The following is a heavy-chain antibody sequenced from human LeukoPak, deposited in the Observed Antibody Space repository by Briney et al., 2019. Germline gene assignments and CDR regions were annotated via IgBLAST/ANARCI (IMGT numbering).Heavy chain of an antibody. CDR3: ASSTTAYDFWSGYYNYFDY. D-gene: IGHD3-3*01. CDR1: GFTISSYE. V-gene: IGHV3-48*03. CDR2: ISSSGSTI. J-gene: IGHJ4*02. Sequence: GGSLRLSCAATGFTISSYEMNWVRQAPGKGLEWVSYISSSGSTIYYADSVKGRFTISRDNAKNSLYLQMNSLRADDTAVYYCASSTTAYDFWSGYYNYFDYWGQGTLVTVSS.